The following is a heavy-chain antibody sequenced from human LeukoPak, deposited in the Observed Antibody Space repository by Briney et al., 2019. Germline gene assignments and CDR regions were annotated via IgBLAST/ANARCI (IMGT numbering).Heavy chain of an antibody. Sequence: SETQSLTCTVSGGSISSSSYYWGWIRQPPGKGLEWIGSIYYSGSTYYNPSLKSRVTISVDTSKNQFSLKLSSVTAADTAVYYCARHYSGYSYGYPFDYWGQGTLVTVSS. J-gene: IGHJ4*02. V-gene: IGHV4-39*01. CDR3: ARHYSGYSYGYPFDY. CDR2: IYYSGST. D-gene: IGHD5-18*01. CDR1: GGSISSSSYY.